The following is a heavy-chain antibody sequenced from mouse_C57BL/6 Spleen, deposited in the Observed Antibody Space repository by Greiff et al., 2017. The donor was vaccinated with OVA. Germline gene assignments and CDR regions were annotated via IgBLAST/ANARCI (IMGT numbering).Heavy chain of an antibody. CDR3: ASLPYPYWYFDV. Sequence: EVQLVESGGGLVKPGGSLKLSCAASGFTFSSYAMSWVRQTPEKRLEWVATISDGGSYTYYPDNVKGRFTISRDNAKNNLYLQMSHLKSEDTAMYYCASLPYPYWYFDVWGTGTTVTVSS. CDR1: GFTFSSYA. D-gene: IGHD2-12*01. V-gene: IGHV5-4*01. CDR2: ISDGGSYT. J-gene: IGHJ1*03.